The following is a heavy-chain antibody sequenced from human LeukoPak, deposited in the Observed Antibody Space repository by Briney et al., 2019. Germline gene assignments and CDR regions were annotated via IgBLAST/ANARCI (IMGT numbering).Heavy chain of an antibody. CDR1: GYTFTIYA. D-gene: IGHD6-19*01. Sequence: ASVKVSCKASGYTFTIYAMNWVRQAPGQGLEWMGWINTNTGNPTYAQGFTGRFVFSLDTSVSTAYLQISSLKAEDTAMYYCARSVAGTRNWFDPWGQGTLVTVSS. CDR3: ARSVAGTRNWFDP. J-gene: IGHJ5*02. V-gene: IGHV7-4-1*02. CDR2: INTNTGNP.